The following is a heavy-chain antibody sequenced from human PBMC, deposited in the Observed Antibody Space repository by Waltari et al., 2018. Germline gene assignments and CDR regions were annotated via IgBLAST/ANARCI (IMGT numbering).Heavy chain of an antibody. CDR2: INHSGST. J-gene: IGHJ4*02. CDR3: ARFGSGWYYFDY. D-gene: IGHD6-19*01. V-gene: IGHV4-34*01. CDR1: GGSFSGYY. Sequence: QVHLQQWGAGLLKPSETLSLTCAVYGGSFSGYYWSWIRQPPGKGLVWIGEINHSGSTNYNPSLKSRVTILVDTSKNQFSLKLSSVTAADTAVYYCARFGSGWYYFDYWGQGTLVTVSS.